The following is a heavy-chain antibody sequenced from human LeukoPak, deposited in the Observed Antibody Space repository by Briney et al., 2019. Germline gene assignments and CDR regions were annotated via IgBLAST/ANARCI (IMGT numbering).Heavy chain of an antibody. J-gene: IGHJ6*03. CDR1: GFTFSSYG. CDR3: AKDAVAGFINYYMDV. CDR2: ISGSGGST. Sequence: GGSLRLSCAASGFTFSSYGMSWVRQAPGKGLEWVSAISGSGGSTYYADSVKGRFTISRDNSKNTLYLQMNSLRAEDTAVYYCAKDAVAGFINYYMDVWGKGTTVTISS. D-gene: IGHD6-19*01. V-gene: IGHV3-23*01.